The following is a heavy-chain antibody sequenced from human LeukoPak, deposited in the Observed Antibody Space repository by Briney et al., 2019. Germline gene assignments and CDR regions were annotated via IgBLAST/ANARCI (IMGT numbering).Heavy chain of an antibody. CDR1: GFTFSSYS. V-gene: IGHV3-21*01. J-gene: IGHJ4*02. CDR2: ISSSSSYI. D-gene: IGHD3-9*01. Sequence: PGGSLRLSCAASGFTFSSYSMNWVRQAPGKGLEWVSSISSSSSYIYYADSVKGRFTISRDNSKNTLYLQMNSLRAEDTAVYYCARDPSGPHYDILTGYSYYFDYWGQGTLVTVSS. CDR3: ARDPSGPHYDILTGYSYYFDY.